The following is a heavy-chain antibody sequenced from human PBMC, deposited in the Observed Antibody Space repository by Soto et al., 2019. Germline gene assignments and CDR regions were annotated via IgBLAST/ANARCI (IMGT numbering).Heavy chain of an antibody. Sequence: QVQLVQSGAEVKKPGSSVKVSCKASGGTFSSYAISGVRQAPGQGLEWMGGIIPISETTNYAQKFQGRVTITADESTSTAYMELSSLRSEDTAVYYCARSQGSSTSLEIYYYYYYGMDVWGQGTTVTVSS. V-gene: IGHV1-69*01. J-gene: IGHJ6*02. CDR2: IIPISETT. CDR3: ARSQGSSTSLEIYYYYYYGMDV. CDR1: GGTFSSYA. D-gene: IGHD2-2*01.